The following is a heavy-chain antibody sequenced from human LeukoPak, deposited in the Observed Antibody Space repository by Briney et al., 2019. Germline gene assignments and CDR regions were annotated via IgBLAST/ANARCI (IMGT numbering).Heavy chain of an antibody. CDR3: ARAPPPPIPEDAFDI. CDR1: GGSFSGYY. CDR2: INHSGST. V-gene: IGHV4-34*01. Sequence: PSETLSLTCAVYGGSFSGYYWSWIRQPPGKGLEWIGEINHSGSTNYNPSLKSRVTISVDTSKNQFSLKLSSVTAADTAVYYCARAPPPPIPEDAFDIWGQGTMVTVSS. J-gene: IGHJ3*02.